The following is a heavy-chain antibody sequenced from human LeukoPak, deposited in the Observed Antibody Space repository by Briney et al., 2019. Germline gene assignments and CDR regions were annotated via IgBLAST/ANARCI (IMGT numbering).Heavy chain of an antibody. V-gene: IGHV3-21*01. D-gene: IGHD4-11*01. CDR3: AKVGEWGYSNYFRAYYYYYMDV. CDR2: ISSSSSYI. J-gene: IGHJ6*03. CDR1: GFTFNSYS. Sequence: GGSLRLSSAASGFTFNSYSMNWVRQAPGKGLEGVSSISSSSSYIYYADSVKGRFTISRDNSKNTLYLQMNSLRAEDTAVYYCAKVGEWGYSNYFRAYYYYYMDVWGKGTTVTVSS.